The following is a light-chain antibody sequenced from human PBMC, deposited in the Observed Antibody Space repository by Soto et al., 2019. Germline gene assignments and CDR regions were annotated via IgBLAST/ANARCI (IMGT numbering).Light chain of an antibody. J-gene: IGKJ1*01. Sequence: DIVMTQSPDSLAVSLGESATINCKSSQSVLYSSNNKNYLAWYQQKPGQPPKLLIYWASTRESGVPDRFSGSGSGRDFTLTISSLQAEDVAVYYCQQYYRTPTWTFGQGTKVEIK. CDR1: QSVLYSSNNKNY. CDR3: QQYYRTPTWT. V-gene: IGKV4-1*01. CDR2: WAS.